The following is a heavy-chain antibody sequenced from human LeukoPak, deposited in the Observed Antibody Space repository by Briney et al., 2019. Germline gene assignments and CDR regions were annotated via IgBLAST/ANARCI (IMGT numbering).Heavy chain of an antibody. J-gene: IGHJ6*02. CDR1: GFTFDDYA. CDR2: ISWNSGSI. D-gene: IGHD4-17*01. V-gene: IGHV3-9*01. Sequence: GRSLRLSCAASGFTFDDYAMHWVRQAPGKGLEWVSGISWNSGSIGYADSVKGRFTISRDNAKNSLYLQMNSLRAEDTALYYCAKDMAVPRLRLYYYYYGMDVWGQGTTVTVSS. CDR3: AKDMAVPRLRLYYYYYGMDV.